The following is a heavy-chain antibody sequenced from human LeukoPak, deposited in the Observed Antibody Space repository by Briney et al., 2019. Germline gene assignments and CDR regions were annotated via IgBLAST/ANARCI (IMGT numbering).Heavy chain of an antibody. V-gene: IGHV3-53*01. CDR2: TYSSGST. Sequence: GGSLRLSCAASGFTVSSNYMSWVRQAPGKGLEWVSVTYSSGSTYYADSVKGRFTISRDNSKNTLDLQMNSLRAEDTAVYYCARDVYTGRYYLDYWGQATLVTVSS. D-gene: IGHD1-26*01. CDR3: ARDVYTGRYYLDY. J-gene: IGHJ4*02. CDR1: GFTVSSNY.